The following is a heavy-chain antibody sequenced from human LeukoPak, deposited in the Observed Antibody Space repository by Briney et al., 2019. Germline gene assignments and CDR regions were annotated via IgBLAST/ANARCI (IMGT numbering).Heavy chain of an antibody. J-gene: IGHJ4*02. CDR1: GFTFSSYA. CDR2: ISGSGGST. D-gene: IGHD5-18*01. Sequence: GGSLRLSCAASGFTFSSYAMSWVRQAPREGLWWVSAISGSGGSTYYADSVKGRFTISRDNSKNTLYLQMNSLRAEDTAVYYCAKSPPGPSYGFCDYWGQGTLVTVSS. CDR3: AKSPPGPSYGFCDY. V-gene: IGHV3-23*01.